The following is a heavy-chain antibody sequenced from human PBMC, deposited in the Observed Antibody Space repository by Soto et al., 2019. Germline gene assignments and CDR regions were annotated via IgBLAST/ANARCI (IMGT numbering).Heavy chain of an antibody. J-gene: IGHJ4*02. Sequence: PGGSLRLSCAASGFTFSSYGMHWVRQAPGKGLEWVAVIWYDGSNKYYADSVKGRFTISRDNSKNTLYLQMNSLRAEDTAVYYCARDFPSYCSSTSCYRGRGPPNFDYWGQGTLVTVSS. CDR1: GFTFSSYG. CDR2: IWYDGSNK. D-gene: IGHD2-2*01. V-gene: IGHV3-33*01. CDR3: ARDFPSYCSSTSCYRGRGPPNFDY.